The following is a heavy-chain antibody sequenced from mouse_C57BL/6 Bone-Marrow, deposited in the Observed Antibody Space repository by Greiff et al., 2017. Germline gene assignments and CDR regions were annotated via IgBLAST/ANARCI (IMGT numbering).Heavy chain of an antibody. Sequence: VQLQQSGPELVKPGASVKISCKASGYSFTDYNMNWVKQSNGKSLEWIGLINPNFGTTSYNQKFKGKATLTVYQSSSTAYMQRSSLTSEDSAVYCCASPRGFAYWGQGTLVTVSA. CDR1: GYSFTDYN. CDR3: ASPRGFAY. J-gene: IGHJ3*01. CDR2: INPNFGTT. V-gene: IGHV1-39*01.